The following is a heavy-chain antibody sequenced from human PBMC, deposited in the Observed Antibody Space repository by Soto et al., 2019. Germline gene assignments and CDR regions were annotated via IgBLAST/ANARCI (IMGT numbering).Heavy chain of an antibody. Sequence: QVQLVESGGGVVQPGRSLRLSCAASGFTFSSYGMHWVRQAPGKGLEWVAVIWYDGSNKYYADSVKGRFTISRDNSKNTLYLQMNSLRAEDTVVHYCAKGELELPSYGMDVWGQGTTVTVSS. CDR1: GFTFSSYG. J-gene: IGHJ6*02. CDR3: AKGELELPSYGMDV. CDR2: IWYDGSNK. D-gene: IGHD1-7*01. V-gene: IGHV3-33*06.